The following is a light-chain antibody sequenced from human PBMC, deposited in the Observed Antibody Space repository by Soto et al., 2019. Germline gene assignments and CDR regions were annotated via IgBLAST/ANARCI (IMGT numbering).Light chain of an antibody. Sequence: QSALTQPASVSGSPGQSITISCTGASSDVGFYNHVFWYRQHPGKTPKLLIYEVNQRPSGVSDRFSGSKSGNTASLTISGLQAEDEADYYCCSFTTTYTYVFGTGTQLTVL. CDR2: EVN. CDR1: SSDVGFYNH. CDR3: CSFTTTYTYV. J-gene: IGLJ1*01. V-gene: IGLV2-23*02.